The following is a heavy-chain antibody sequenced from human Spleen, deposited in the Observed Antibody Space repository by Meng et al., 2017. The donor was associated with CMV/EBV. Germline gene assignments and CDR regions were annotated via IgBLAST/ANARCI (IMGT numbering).Heavy chain of an antibody. J-gene: IGHJ4*02. Sequence: GGSLRLSCAASGFTFSSYSINWVRQAPGKGLEWVSSISSSSSYIYYADSVKGRFTISRDNAKNSLSLQMNSLRAEDTAVYYCARGYSSVLLWFGETLDFWGQGTLVTVSS. D-gene: IGHD3-10*01. CDR1: GFTFSSYS. V-gene: IGHV3-21*01. CDR2: ISSSSSYI. CDR3: ARGYSSVLLWFGETLDF.